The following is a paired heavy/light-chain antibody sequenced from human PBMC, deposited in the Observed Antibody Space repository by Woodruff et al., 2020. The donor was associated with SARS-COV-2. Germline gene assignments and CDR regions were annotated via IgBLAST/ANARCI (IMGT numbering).Heavy chain of an antibody. Sequence: QVQLVESGGGEVQPGRSLRLSCAASGFTFSSYGMHWVRQAPGKGLEWVAVISYDGSNKYYADSVKGRFTISRDNSKNTLYLQMNSLRAEDTAVYYCARAHDYGDYAFHQFGPTDYWGQGTLVTVSS. D-gene: IGHD4-17*01. CDR2: ISYDGSNK. V-gene: IGHV3-30*03. J-gene: IGHJ4*02. CDR1: GFTFSSYG. CDR3: ARAHDYGDYAFHQFGPTDY.
Light chain of an antibody. J-gene: IGKJ2*01. V-gene: IGKV4-1*01. CDR1: QSVLYSSNNKNY. CDR3: QQYYSTSYT. Sequence: DIVMTQSPDSLAVSLGERATINCKSSQSVLYSSNNKNYLAWYQQKPGQPPKLLIYWASNRESGVPDRFSGSGSGTDFTLTISSLQAEDVAVYYCQQYYSTSYTFGQGTKLEIK. CDR2: WAS.